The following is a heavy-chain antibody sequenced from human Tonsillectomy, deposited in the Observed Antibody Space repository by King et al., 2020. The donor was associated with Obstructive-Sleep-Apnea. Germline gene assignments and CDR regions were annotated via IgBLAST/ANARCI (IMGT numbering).Heavy chain of an antibody. CDR2: IYYTGST. CDR3: ATAERGYSY. J-gene: IGHJ4*02. V-gene: IGHV4-59*01. Sequence: QLQESGPGLVKPSETLSLTCNVSGDSIRHYYWSWFRQPPGKGLEWIGYIYYTGSTNYNPSLKSRVTISIDTSKNQFSLRLSSVTAADTAVYYCATAERGYSYWGQGSLVTVSS. CDR1: GDSIRHYY. D-gene: IGHD5-18*01.